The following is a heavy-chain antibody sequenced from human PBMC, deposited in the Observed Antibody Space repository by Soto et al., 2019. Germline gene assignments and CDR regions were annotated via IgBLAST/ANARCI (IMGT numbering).Heavy chain of an antibody. J-gene: IGHJ4*02. CDR2: ISPFTGDT. CDR1: GYTFSNYG. CDR3: ARSCSGGSCHSAY. D-gene: IGHD2-15*01. Sequence: QVQLVQSGTEVKKPGASVRVSCKASGYTFSNYGINWVRQAPGQGLEWMGWISPFTGDTHYTQSLQGRVTMTTDTSTSTTYMELRSLRYADTAVYYCARSCSGGSCHSAYWGQGTLVTVSS. V-gene: IGHV1-18*04.